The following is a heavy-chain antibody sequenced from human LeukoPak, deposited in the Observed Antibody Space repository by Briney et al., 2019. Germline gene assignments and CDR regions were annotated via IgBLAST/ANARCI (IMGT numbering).Heavy chain of an antibody. CDR1: EYTFTDYY. V-gene: IGHV1-2*02. D-gene: IGHD3-22*01. CDR3: ARKVPNDSSGYYYRGQFDP. Sequence: GASVKVSCKTSEYTFTDYYIHWVRQAPGQGLEWMGWINPNSGGTNYAQKFQGRVTMTRDTSINTAYMELSRLRSEDTAVYYCARKVPNDSSGYYYRGQFDPWGQGTLVTVSS. J-gene: IGHJ5*02. CDR2: INPNSGGT.